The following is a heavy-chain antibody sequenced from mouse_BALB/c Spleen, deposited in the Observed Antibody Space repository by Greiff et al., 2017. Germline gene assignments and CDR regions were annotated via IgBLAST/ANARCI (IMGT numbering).Heavy chain of an antibody. D-gene: IGHD2-4*01. CDR2: INPSNGGT. J-gene: IGHJ3*01. V-gene: IGHV1S81*02. CDR1: GYTFTSYY. Sequence: VQLQQSGAELVKPGASVKLSCKASGYTFTSYYMYWVKQRPGQGLEWIGGINPSNGGTNFNEKFKSKATLTVDKSSSTAYMQLSSLTSEDSAVYYCTRSMITTAAWFAYWGQGTLVTVSA. CDR3: TRSMITTAAWFAY.